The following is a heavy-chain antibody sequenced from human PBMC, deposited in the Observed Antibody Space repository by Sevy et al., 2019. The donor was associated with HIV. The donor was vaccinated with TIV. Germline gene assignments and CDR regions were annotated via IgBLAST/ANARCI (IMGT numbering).Heavy chain of an antibody. CDR1: GFTFSSYG. Sequence: GGSLRLSCAASGFTFSSYGMHWVRQAPGKGLEWVAVISYDGSNKYYADSVKGRFTISRDNSKNPLYLQMNSLRAEDTAVYYCAKDIEAAAGLLYYFDYWGQGTLVTVSS. CDR3: AKDIEAAAGLLYYFDY. D-gene: IGHD6-13*01. J-gene: IGHJ4*02. CDR2: ISYDGSNK. V-gene: IGHV3-30*18.